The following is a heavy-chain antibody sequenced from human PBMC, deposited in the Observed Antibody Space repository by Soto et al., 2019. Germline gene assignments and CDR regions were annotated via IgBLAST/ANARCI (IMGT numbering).Heavy chain of an antibody. V-gene: IGHV1-2*04. CDR3: ARMIAASGHYGMDV. CDR2: INPNSGGT. CDR1: GYTVTAYS. J-gene: IGHJ6*02. Sequence: QVQLVQSGAEVKKPGASVKVSCKASGYTVTAYSVHWVRQAPGQGLEWMGWINPNSGGTNYAQKFQGWVTMTRDTSNSTVYMELSRLRFDDTAVYYCARMIAASGHYGMDVWGQGTTVTVSS. D-gene: IGHD6-13*01.